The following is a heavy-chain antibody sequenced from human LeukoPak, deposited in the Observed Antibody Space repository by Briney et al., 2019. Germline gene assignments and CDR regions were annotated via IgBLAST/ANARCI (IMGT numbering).Heavy chain of an antibody. J-gene: IGHJ3*01. V-gene: IGHV3-33*05. CDR1: GFTFSTYG. CDR2: IPYDGSNK. Sequence: GGSLRLSCAASGFTFSTYGMHWVRQAPGKGLEWMAFIPYDGSNKYYADSVKGRFTISRDNARRTLYLQMNSLRAEDTALYYCARDWSYIALDVWGQGTMVTVSS. D-gene: IGHD3-10*01. CDR3: ARDWSYIALDV.